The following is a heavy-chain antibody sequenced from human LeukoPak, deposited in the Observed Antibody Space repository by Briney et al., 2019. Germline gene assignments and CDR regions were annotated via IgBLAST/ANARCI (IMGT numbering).Heavy chain of an antibody. J-gene: IGHJ4*02. Sequence: PGGSLRLSCVVSGASISRSWMNWVRQVPGKGLVWVSRLSPDGTLNYVDSVKGRFTISRDNSKNTLYLQMNSLRAEDTAVYYCAKGLAVAGGEYWGQGTLVTVSS. CDR1: GASISRSW. D-gene: IGHD6-19*01. CDR3: AKGLAVAGGEY. CDR2: LSPDGTL. V-gene: IGHV3-74*01.